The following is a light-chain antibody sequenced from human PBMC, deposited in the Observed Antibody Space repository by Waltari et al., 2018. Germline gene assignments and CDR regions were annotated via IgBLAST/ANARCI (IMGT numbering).Light chain of an antibody. Sequence: DIVMTQSPDSLAVSLGEKAPINCKSNPSLLYNPNNKNYLAWYQQKPGQPLKLFFYWASSRESGVPDRFSGSGSGTDFTLTIGSLQAEDVAVYYCQQYYTAPYTFGQGTKLEIK. V-gene: IGKV4-1*01. J-gene: IGKJ2*01. CDR1: PSLLYNPNNKNY. CDR2: WAS. CDR3: QQYYTAPYT.